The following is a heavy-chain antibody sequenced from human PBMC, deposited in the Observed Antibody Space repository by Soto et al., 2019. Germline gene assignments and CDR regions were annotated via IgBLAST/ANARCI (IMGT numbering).Heavy chain of an antibody. J-gene: IGHJ3*02. CDR2: INHSGST. Sequence: SETLSLTCAVYGGSFSGYYWSWIRQPPGKGLEWIGEINHSGSTNYNPSLKSRVTISVDTSKNQFSLKLSSVTAADTAVYYCARGHSAFDIWGQGTMVTVSS. CDR3: ARGHSAFDI. V-gene: IGHV4-34*01. CDR1: GGSFSGYY.